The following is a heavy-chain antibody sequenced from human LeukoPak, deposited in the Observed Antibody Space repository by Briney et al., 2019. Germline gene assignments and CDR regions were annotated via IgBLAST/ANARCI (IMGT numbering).Heavy chain of an antibody. CDR1: GFTFSSYE. J-gene: IGHJ6*03. D-gene: IGHD5-12*01. V-gene: IGHV3-48*03. CDR2: ISSSGSTI. Sequence: PGGSLRLSCAASGFTFSSYEMNWVRQAPGKGLEWVSYISSSGSTIYYADSVKGRFTISRDNAKNSLYLQMNSLRAEDRAVYYCASFPWGAGSDVSYYYYYTDVWGKGTTVTVSS. CDR3: ASFPWGAGSDVSYYYYYTDV.